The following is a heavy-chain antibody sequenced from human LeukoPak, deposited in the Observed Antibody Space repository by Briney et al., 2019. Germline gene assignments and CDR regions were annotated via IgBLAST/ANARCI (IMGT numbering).Heavy chain of an antibody. CDR1: GFTFSSYA. CDR2: ISGSGGST. J-gene: IGHJ4*02. D-gene: IGHD2-21*02. CDR3: TISLPHIVEVTTSDGGN. V-gene: IGHV3-23*01. Sequence: GGSLRLSCAASGFTFSSYAMSWVRQAPGKGLEWVSAISGSGGSTYYADSVKGRFTISRDNSKNTLYLQMNSLRVEDTALYYCTISLPHIVEVTTSDGGNWGQGTLVTVSS.